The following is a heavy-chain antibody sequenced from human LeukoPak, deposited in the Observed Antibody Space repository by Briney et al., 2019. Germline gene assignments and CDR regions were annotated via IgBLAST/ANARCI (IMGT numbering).Heavy chain of an antibody. D-gene: IGHD3-22*01. J-gene: IGHJ6*02. CDR2: ISYDGSNK. CDR3: AKDGGPSGDSSGYPTIYGMDV. Sequence: AGGSLRLSCAASGFTFSSYGMHWVRQAPGKGLEWVAVISYDGSNKYYADSVKGRFTISRDNSKNTLYLQMNSLRAEDTAVYYCAKDGGPSGDSSGYPTIYGMDVWGQGTTVTVSS. CDR1: GFTFSSYG. V-gene: IGHV3-30*18.